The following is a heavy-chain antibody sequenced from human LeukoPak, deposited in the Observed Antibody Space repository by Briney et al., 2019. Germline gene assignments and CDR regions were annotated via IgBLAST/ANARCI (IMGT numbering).Heavy chain of an antibody. D-gene: IGHD2-15*01. CDR1: GDSITSYY. CDR3: AGYSRYCSGGSCYYFDY. CDR2: IYHSGST. Sequence: SETLSLTCSVPGDSITSYYWSWIRQPPGKGLEWIGYIYHSGSTNYNPSLKSRVTISIDTSKNQFSLKLSSVTAADTAVYYCAGYSRYCSGGSCYYFDYWGQGTLVTVSS. J-gene: IGHJ4*02. V-gene: IGHV4-59*01.